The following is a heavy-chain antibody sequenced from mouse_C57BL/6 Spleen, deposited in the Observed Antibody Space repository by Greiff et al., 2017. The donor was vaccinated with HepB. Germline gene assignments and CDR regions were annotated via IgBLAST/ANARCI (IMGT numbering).Heavy chain of an antibody. V-gene: IGHV1-53*01. CDR2: INPSNGGT. J-gene: IGHJ1*03. CDR1: GYTFTSYW. Sequence: VQLQQPGTELVKPGASVKLSCKASGYTFTSYWMHWVKQRPGQGLEWIGNINPSNGGTNYNEKFKSKATLTVDKSSSTAYMQLSSLKTEDSAVYYCASGKLKGRYFDVWGTGTTVTVSS. CDR3: ASGKLKGRYFDV.